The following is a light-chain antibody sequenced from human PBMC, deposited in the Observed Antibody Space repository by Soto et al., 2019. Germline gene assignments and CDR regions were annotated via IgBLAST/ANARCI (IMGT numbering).Light chain of an antibody. J-gene: IGLJ1*01. V-gene: IGLV2-14*01. CDR1: SSDVGSYDY. Sequence: QSALTQPASVSGSPGQSITISCTGTSSDVGSYDYVSWYQQHPGKAPKLMIYEVSNRPSGVSNRFSGSKSGHTASLTISGLQAEDEADYYCRSYTSSGTYAFGAGTKVTV. CDR3: RSYTSSGTYA. CDR2: EVS.